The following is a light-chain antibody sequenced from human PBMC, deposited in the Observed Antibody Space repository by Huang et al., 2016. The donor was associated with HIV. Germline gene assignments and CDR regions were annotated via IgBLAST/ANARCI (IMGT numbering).Light chain of an antibody. V-gene: IGKV3-11*01. J-gene: IGKJ5*01. CDR1: LKVNTY. Sequence: EIVLTQSPATLSLSPGERATLSCRANLKVNTYLAWYQQKPGQSPRLLVYDASNRATGIPARFSGSGSGTDFTLTISSLESEDFATYYCQQRSDWPITFGQGTRLEIK. CDR2: DAS. CDR3: QQRSDWPIT.